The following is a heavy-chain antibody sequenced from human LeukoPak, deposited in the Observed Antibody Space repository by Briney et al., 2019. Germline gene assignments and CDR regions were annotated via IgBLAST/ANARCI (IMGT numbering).Heavy chain of an antibody. CDR2: IWYDGSNK. Sequence: GRSLRLSCAASGFTFSSYGMHWVRQAPGKGLEWVAVIWYDGSNKYYADSVKGRFTISRDNSKNTLYLQMNSLRAEDTAAYYCARASHTSVTPYFDYWGQGTLVTVSS. J-gene: IGHJ4*02. D-gene: IGHD4-17*01. V-gene: IGHV3-33*01. CDR3: ARASHTSVTPYFDY. CDR1: GFTFSSYG.